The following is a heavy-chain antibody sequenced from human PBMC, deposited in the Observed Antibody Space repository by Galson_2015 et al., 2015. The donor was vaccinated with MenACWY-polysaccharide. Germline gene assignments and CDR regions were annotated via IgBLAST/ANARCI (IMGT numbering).Heavy chain of an antibody. Sequence: SLRLSCAASGFTVSSNYMSWVRQAPGKGLEWVSVISSGGDTYYADSDKGRFTISRDNSKNTLYLQMNSLRSEDTAVYYCARDTTLDYWGRGTLVTVSS. CDR1: GFTVSSNY. D-gene: IGHD1-26*01. CDR3: ARDTTLDY. J-gene: IGHJ4*02. V-gene: IGHV3-66*02. CDR2: ISSGGDT.